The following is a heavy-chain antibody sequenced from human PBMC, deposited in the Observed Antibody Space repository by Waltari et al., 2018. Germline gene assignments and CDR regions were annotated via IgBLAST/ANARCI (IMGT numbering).Heavy chain of an antibody. V-gene: IGHV3-53*01. J-gene: IGHJ3*02. Sequence: EVQLVESGGGLIQPGGSLRLSVAASGFTVSSNYMSWVRQAPGKGLEWVSVIYSGGSTYYADSVKGRFTISRDNSKNTLYLQMNSLRAEDTAVYYCARVLGDYATDAFDIWGQGTMVTVSS. CDR3: ARVLGDYATDAFDI. CDR2: IYSGGST. D-gene: IGHD4-17*01. CDR1: GFTVSSNY.